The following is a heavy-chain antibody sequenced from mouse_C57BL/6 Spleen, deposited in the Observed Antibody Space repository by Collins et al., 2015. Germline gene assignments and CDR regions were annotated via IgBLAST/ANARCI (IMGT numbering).Heavy chain of an antibody. V-gene: IGHV9-3*02. D-gene: IGHD1-1*01. CDR2: INTNTGEP. CDR3: ARFPYYYGSSYWYFDV. J-gene: IGHJ1*01. Sequence: QIQLVQSGPELKKPGDTVKISCKASGYTFTNYGMNWVKQAPGKGLKWMGWINTNTGEPTCAEEFKGRFAFSLETSASTAYLQINNLKSEDTATYFCARFPYYYGSSYWYFDVWGAGTTVTVSS. CDR1: GYTFTNYG.